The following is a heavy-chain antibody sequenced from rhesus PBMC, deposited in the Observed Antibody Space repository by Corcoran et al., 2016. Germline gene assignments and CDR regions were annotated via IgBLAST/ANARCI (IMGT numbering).Heavy chain of an antibody. CDR3: ARDRPPSSYSSWPYFDY. CDR1: GGSISSSY. CDR2: IYGSGRST. Sequence: QLQLQESGTGLVKPSETLSVTCAVSGGSISSSYWRWSRQAPGKGLEWIGYIYGSGRSTHYNPSLKSRLTLSVDTSKTQLSLKLSSVTTADAAVYYCARDRPPSSYSSWPYFDYWGQGVLVTVSS. V-gene: IGHV4-169*02. J-gene: IGHJ4*01. D-gene: IGHD6-13*01.